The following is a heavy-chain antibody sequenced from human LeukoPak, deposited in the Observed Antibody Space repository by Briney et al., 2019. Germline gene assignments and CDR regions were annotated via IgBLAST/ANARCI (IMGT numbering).Heavy chain of an antibody. V-gene: IGHV1-8*01. D-gene: IGHD6-19*01. CDR2: MNPNSGNT. CDR1: GYTFTSYD. CDR3: ARGLTGYSSGWYAQGGFDP. Sequence: GASVKGSCKASGYTFTSYDINWVRQATGQELEWMGWMNPNSGNTGYAQKFQGRVTMTRNTSISTAYMKLSSLRSEDTAVYYCARGLTGYSSGWYAQGGFDPWGQGTLVTVSS. J-gene: IGHJ5*02.